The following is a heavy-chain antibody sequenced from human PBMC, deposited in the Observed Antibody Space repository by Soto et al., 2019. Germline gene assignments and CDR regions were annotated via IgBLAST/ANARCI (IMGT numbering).Heavy chain of an antibody. J-gene: IGHJ4*02. D-gene: IGHD5-12*01. V-gene: IGHV3-30*18. CDR1: GFTFEDYG. CDR2: ISYDGSDK. CDR3: AKDLYSGYDFFFDY. Sequence: PGGSLRLSYAASGFTFEDYGMHWVRQAPGKGLEWVAIISYDGSDKSYADSVKGRFTISRDNSKNTLYLQMNSLRPEDTAVYYCAKDLYSGYDFFFDYWGQGTLVTVSS.